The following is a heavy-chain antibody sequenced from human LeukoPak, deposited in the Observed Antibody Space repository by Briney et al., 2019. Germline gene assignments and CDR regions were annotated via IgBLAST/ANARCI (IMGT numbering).Heavy chain of an antibody. V-gene: IGHV1-69*05. CDR3: ARAAAARPSPLDY. J-gene: IGHJ4*02. CDR1: RGTFSSYA. D-gene: IGHD6-6*01. CDR2: IIPIFGTA. Sequence: GASVKVSCKASRGTFSSYAISWVRQAPGQGLEWMGGIIPIFGTANYAQKFQGRVTITTDESTSTAYMELSSLRSEDTAVYYCARAAAARPSPLDYWGQGTLVTVSS.